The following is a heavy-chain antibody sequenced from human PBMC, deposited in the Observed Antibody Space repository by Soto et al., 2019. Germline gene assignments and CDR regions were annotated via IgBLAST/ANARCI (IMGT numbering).Heavy chain of an antibody. CDR1: GGTFSSYA. J-gene: IGHJ3*02. V-gene: IGHV1-69*01. Sequence: QVQLVQSGAEVKKPGSSVKVSCKASGGTFSSYAISWVRQAPGQGLEWMGGIIPIFGTANYAKKFQGRVTITVHESTSTGNMELRSLRSEYTDVYYCARGGDIVATIWRVDAFDIWGQGTMVTVSS. CDR3: ARGGDIVATIWRVDAFDI. CDR2: IIPIFGTA. D-gene: IGHD5-12*01.